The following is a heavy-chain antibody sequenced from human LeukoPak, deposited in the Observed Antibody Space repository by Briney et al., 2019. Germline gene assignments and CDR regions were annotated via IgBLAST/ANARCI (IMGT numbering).Heavy chain of an antibody. CDR2: ISWSSGRI. V-gene: IGHV3-9*01. Sequence: PGGSLRLSCAVSGFTFDDYAMHWVRQAPGKGLEWVSSISWSSGRIGYVDSVKGRFTISRDNAKNSLYLQMNSLRAEDTALYYWAKDRGTGWYYYYYMYVWGKGNTVTVSS. J-gene: IGHJ6*03. D-gene: IGHD6-19*01. CDR3: AKDRGTGWYYYYYMYV. CDR1: GFTFDDYA.